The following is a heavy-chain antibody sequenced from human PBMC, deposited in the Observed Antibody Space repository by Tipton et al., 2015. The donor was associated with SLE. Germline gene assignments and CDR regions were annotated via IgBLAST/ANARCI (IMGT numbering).Heavy chain of an antibody. V-gene: IGHV4-38-2*01. J-gene: IGHJ4*02. D-gene: IGHD5-24*01. CDR3: ARNLEGYFDY. CDR1: GYSISIGYS. CDR2: IYHSGST. Sequence: TLSLTCAVSGYSISIGYSWGWIRPPPGKGLEWIGSIYHSGSTYSNPSLKSRVTISVDTSKNQFSLKLSSVTAADTAVYYCARNLEGYFDYWGQGTLVTVSS.